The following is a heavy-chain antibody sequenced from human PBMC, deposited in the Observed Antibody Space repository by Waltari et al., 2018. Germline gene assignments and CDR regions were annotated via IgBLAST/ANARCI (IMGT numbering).Heavy chain of an antibody. CDR2: KSQTGGGTT. Sequence: KSQTGGGTTDYAAPVKGRFTILRDDSKNTLYLQMDSLKTEDTAVYYCVKMNQMGAFDYWGQGTLVTVSS. D-gene: IGHD2-8*01. J-gene: IGHJ4*02. CDR3: VKMNQMGAFDY. V-gene: IGHV3-15*01.